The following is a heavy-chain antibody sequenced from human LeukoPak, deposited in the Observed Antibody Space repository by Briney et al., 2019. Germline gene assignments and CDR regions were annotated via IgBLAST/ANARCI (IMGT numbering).Heavy chain of an antibody. Sequence: GESLKISCKASGYTFTNYWIGWVRQMPGKGLEWMGIFYPGDSDIRYSPSFEGPVTFSADKSLSTAYLQWSSLKASDTAMYYCARRPYESSSWMYYFDYWGQGTLVTVSS. J-gene: IGHJ4*02. CDR1: GYTFTNYW. V-gene: IGHV5-51*01. CDR3: ARRPYESSSWMYYFDY. CDR2: FYPGDSDI. D-gene: IGHD6-13*01.